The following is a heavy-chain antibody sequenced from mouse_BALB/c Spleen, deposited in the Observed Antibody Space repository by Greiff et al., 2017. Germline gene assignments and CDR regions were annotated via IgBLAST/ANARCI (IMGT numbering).Heavy chain of an antibody. Sequence: EVQVVESGGGLVKLGGSLKLSCAASGFTFSDYYMYWVRQTPEKRLEWVATISDGGSYTYYPDSVKGRFTISRDNAKNNLYLQMSSLKSEDTAMYYCARDSRERAWFAYWGQGTLVTVSA. CDR3: ARDSRERAWFAY. CDR2: ISDGGSYT. V-gene: IGHV5-4*02. CDR1: GFTFSDYY. J-gene: IGHJ3*01.